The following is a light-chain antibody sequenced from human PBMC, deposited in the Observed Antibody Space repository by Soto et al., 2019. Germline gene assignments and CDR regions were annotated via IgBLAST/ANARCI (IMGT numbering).Light chain of an antibody. Sequence: QSALTQPASVSGSPGQSITISCTGTSSDVGSYNLVSWYQQHPGKAPKLMIYEGSKRPSGVPDRFSASKSGTSASLAISGLQPEDEAEYYCAAWDDSLNGVVFGGGTKLTVL. CDR1: SSDVGSYNL. CDR2: EGS. J-gene: IGLJ2*01. CDR3: AAWDDSLNGVV. V-gene: IGLV2-14*02.